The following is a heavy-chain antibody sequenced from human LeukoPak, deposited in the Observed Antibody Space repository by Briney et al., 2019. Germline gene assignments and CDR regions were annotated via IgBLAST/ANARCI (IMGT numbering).Heavy chain of an antibody. J-gene: IGHJ4*02. CDR2: IYYGGST. Sequence: KPSETLSLTCTVSVGSISSSSYYWGWIRQPPGKGLEWIGSIYYGGSTYYNPSLKSRVTISVDTSKNPFSLKLSSVTAADTAVYYCASAPQAYYYDSSGRSPFDYWGQGTLVTVSS. D-gene: IGHD3-22*01. CDR3: ASAPQAYYYDSSGRSPFDY. CDR1: VGSISSSSYY. V-gene: IGHV4-39*01.